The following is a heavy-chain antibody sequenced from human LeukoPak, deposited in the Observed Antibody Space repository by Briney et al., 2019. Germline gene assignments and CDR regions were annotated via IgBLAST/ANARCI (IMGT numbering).Heavy chain of an antibody. D-gene: IGHD6-19*01. CDR1: GGTLSSYA. J-gene: IGHJ4*02. CDR3: ARDSDDSSGKFDY. CDR2: IIPIFGTA. Sequence: ASVKVSCKASGGTLSSYAISWVRQAPGQGLEWMGGIIPIFGTANYAQKFQGRVTITADESTSTAYMELSSLRSEDTAVYYCARDSDDSSGKFDYWGQGTLVTVSS. V-gene: IGHV1-69*13.